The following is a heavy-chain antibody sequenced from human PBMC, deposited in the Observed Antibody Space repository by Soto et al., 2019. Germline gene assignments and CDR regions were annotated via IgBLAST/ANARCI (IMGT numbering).Heavy chain of an antibody. CDR2: ISSSSSYI. V-gene: IGHV3-21*01. CDR3: ARDGTAMVKYYYYYMDV. J-gene: IGHJ6*03. CDR1: GFTFSSYS. Sequence: GGSLRLSCAASGFTFSSYSMNWVRQAPGKGLEWVSSISSSSSYIYYADSVKGRFTISRDNAKNSLYLQMNSLRAEDTAVYYCARDGTAMVKYYYYYMDVWGKGTTVTVSS. D-gene: IGHD5-18*01.